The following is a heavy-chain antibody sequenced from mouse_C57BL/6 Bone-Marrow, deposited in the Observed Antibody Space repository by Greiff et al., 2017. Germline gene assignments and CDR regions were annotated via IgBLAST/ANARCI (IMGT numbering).Heavy chain of an antibody. J-gene: IGHJ1*03. V-gene: IGHV5-9-1*02. Sequence: EVKLVESGEGLVKPGGSLKLSCAASGFTFSSYAMSWVRQTPEKRLEWVAYISSGGDYIYYADTVKGRFTISRDNARNTLYLQMSSLKSEDTAMYYCTRAITTVVARWYFDVWGTGTTVTVSS. CDR3: TRAITTVVARWYFDV. CDR2: ISSGGDYI. D-gene: IGHD1-1*01. CDR1: GFTFSSYA.